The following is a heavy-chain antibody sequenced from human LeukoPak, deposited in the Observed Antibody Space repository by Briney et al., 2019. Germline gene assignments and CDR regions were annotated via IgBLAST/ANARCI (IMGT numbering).Heavy chain of an antibody. CDR2: IYYSGST. V-gene: IGHV4-31*03. J-gene: IGHJ6*02. D-gene: IGHD6-13*01. Sequence: SQTLSLTCTVSGGSISSGGYYWSWIRQHPRKGLEWIGYIYYSGSTYYNPSLKSRVTISVDTSKNQFSLKLSSVTAADTAVYYCARGGVVGGYRYYYYGMDVWGQGTTVTVSS. CDR1: GGSISSGGYY. CDR3: ARGGVVGGYRYYYYGMDV.